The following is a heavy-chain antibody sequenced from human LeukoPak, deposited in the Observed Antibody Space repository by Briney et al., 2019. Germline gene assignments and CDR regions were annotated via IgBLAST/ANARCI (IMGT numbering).Heavy chain of an antibody. D-gene: IGHD3-10*01. Sequence: SETLSLTCTVSGGSISSSSYYWGWIRQGPGKGLKWIGSIYYSGSTYYNPSLKSRVTISVDTYKNQFSLKLSSVTAADTAVYYCARHSHIRWFTAFPTIGVGVAVYWSQGNLVTVSS. CDR2: IYYSGST. CDR1: GGSISSSSYY. J-gene: IGHJ4*02. CDR3: ARHSHIRWFTAFPTIGVGVAVY. V-gene: IGHV4-39*01.